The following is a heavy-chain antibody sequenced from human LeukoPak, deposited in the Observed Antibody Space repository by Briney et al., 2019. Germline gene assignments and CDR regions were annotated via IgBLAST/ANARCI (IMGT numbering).Heavy chain of an antibody. D-gene: IGHD2-15*01. CDR1: GSSFTSYW. Sequence: GESLQISCQGSGSSFTSYWIGWVRRLHGKGLEWMGIIYPGDSDTRYSPSFQGQVTISADKSISTAYLQWSSLKASDTAMYYCATYCSGGSCYGNAFDIWGQGTMVTVSS. V-gene: IGHV5-51*01. CDR2: IYPGDSDT. CDR3: ATYCSGGSCYGNAFDI. J-gene: IGHJ3*02.